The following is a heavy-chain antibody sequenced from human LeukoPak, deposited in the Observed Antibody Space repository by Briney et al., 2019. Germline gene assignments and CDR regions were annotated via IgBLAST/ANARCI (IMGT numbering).Heavy chain of an antibody. Sequence: ASVKLSCKTSGFTFTDHYMHWLRQAPGQGLEGMGWIKPDSVATNYAQKFQGRFTMSRDMSISTVYMELSSLTSDDTAMYWCARDHDYGPDYWGQGTLVTVSA. J-gene: IGHJ4*02. CDR3: ARDHDYGPDY. CDR1: GFTFTDHY. CDR2: IKPDSVAT. V-gene: IGHV1-2*02. D-gene: IGHD4/OR15-4a*01.